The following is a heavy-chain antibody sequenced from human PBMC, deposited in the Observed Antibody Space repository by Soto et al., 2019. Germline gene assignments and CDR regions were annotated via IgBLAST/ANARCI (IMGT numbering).Heavy chain of an antibody. V-gene: IGHV3-15*07. D-gene: IGHD3-3*01. CDR1: GVTFSNAW. J-gene: IGHJ4*02. CDR2: IKSKTDGGTT. CDR3: TTGFLEWLLLTLPGARRWKQH. Sequence: GGALRLSCAASGVTFSNAWMNWVRQAPGKGLEGVGRIKSKTDGGTTDYAAPVKGRFTISRDDSKNTLYLQMNSLKTEDTAVYSCTTGFLEWLLLTLPGARRWKQHWGQGTLVTISS.